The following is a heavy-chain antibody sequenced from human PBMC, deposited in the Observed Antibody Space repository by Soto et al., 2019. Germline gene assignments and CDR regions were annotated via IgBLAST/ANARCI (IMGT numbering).Heavy chain of an antibody. D-gene: IGHD2-8*01. J-gene: IGHJ4*02. CDR3: ARDRNSPFYCTNGVCYTGYFDY. CDR2: ISYDGSSK. V-gene: IGHV3-30-3*01. CDR1: GFTFSSYA. Sequence: GGSLRLSCAASGFTFSSYAMHWVRQAPGKGLEWVAVISYDGSSKYYADSVKGRFTISRDNSRNTLYLRMNSLRVEDTAVYYCARDRNSPFYCTNGVCYTGYFDYWGQGTLVTVSS.